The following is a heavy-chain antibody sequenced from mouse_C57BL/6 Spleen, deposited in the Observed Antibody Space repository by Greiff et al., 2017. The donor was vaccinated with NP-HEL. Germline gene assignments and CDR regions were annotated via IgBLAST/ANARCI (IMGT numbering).Heavy chain of an antibody. J-gene: IGHJ2*01. CDR3: TRGAYGNDGYFDY. CDR1: GYTFTDYE. D-gene: IGHD2-1*01. V-gene: IGHV1-15*01. CDR2: IDPETGGT. Sequence: QVQLQQSGAELVRPGASVTLSCKASGYTFTDYEMHWVKQTPVHGLEWIGAIDPETGGTAYNQKFKGKAILTADKSSSTAYMELRSLTSEDSAVYYCTRGAYGNDGYFDYWGQGTTLTVSS.